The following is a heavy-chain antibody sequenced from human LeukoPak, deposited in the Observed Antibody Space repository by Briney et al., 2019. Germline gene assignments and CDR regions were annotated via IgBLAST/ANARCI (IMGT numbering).Heavy chain of an antibody. Sequence: SETLSLTCTVSGASIRSGDYYWSWIRQPPGKGLEWIGYIHDSGSSYYNPSLKSRITISVDTSENRFSLKLSSVTATDTAVYYCARDCSGGSCYGAFDIWGQGTMVTVSS. J-gene: IGHJ3*02. CDR1: GASIRSGDYY. CDR3: ARDCSGGSCYGAFDI. D-gene: IGHD2-15*01. V-gene: IGHV4-30-4*01. CDR2: IHDSGSS.